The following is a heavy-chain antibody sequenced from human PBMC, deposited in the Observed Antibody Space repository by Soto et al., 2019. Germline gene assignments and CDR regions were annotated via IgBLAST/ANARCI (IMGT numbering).Heavy chain of an antibody. D-gene: IGHD6-19*01. CDR2: IWYDGSNK. CDR1: GFTCSSYG. J-gene: IGHJ3*02. V-gene: IGHV3-33*01. Sequence: QVQLVESGGGVVQPGRSLRLSCAASGFTCSSYGMHWVRQAPGKGLEWVAVIWYDGSNKYYADSVKGRFTISRDNSKNTLYLQMNSLRAEDTAVNYCARQAVARAFDIWGQGTMVTVSS. CDR3: ARQAVARAFDI.